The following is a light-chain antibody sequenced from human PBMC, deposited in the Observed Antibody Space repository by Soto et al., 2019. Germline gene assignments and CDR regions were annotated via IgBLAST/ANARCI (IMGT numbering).Light chain of an antibody. Sequence: DIQMTQSPSSLSAFVLYSVTITFHASQRISAFLNWYHQKPGKAPKLLIYSASYLQSGVPSNFSGSGSGTDFTLSIVTLQPEDSGTYFCQQSYRLPLTFGGGTKVDIK. V-gene: IGKV1-39*01. CDR1: QRISAF. J-gene: IGKJ4*01. CDR3: QQSYRLPLT. CDR2: SAS.